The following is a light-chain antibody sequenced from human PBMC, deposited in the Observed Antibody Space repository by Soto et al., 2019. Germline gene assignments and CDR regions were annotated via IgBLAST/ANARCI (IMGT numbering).Light chain of an antibody. CDR2: GAS. CDR1: QSVSSSY. Sequence: EIVLTQSPGTLSLSPGERATLSCRASQSVSSSYLAWYQQKPGQAPRLLIYGASSRATGIPHRFSGSGSGTDFILTISRLEPEDFSVYYCQHYCSSPLITFGQGTRLEIK. V-gene: IGKV3-20*01. CDR3: QHYCSSPLIT. J-gene: IGKJ5*01.